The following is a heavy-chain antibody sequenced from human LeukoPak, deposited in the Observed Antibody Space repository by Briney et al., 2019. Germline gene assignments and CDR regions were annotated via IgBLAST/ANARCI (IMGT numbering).Heavy chain of an antibody. CDR3: ARSYSSSWYSSFDI. CDR1: GGSISSGNYY. CDR2: IYTSGGT. Sequence: PSVTLSLTCTVSGGSISSGNYYWSWIRQPAGKGLEWIGRIYTSGGTNCNPSLESRVTILIDTPKNQFSLRLSSVTAADTAVYYCARSYSSSWYSSFDIWGHGTMVTVSS. V-gene: IGHV4-61*02. J-gene: IGHJ3*02. D-gene: IGHD6-13*01.